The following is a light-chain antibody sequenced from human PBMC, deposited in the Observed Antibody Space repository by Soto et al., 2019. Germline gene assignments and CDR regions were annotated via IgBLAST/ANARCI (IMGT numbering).Light chain of an antibody. Sequence: IQMTHSPSTLSASVGDRVPITCLAIQSISSGLAWYHQKPGKAPKLLIYKAPSLESGVPSRFSGSGSGTGFTLATSSLQPDDFATYYCQHFKNYPWTFGQGTRVEIK. J-gene: IGKJ1*01. CDR1: QSISSG. CDR3: QHFKNYPWT. V-gene: IGKV1-5*03. CDR2: KAP.